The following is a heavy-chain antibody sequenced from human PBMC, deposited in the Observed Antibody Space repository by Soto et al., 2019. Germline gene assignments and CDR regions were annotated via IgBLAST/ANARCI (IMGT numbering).Heavy chain of an antibody. CDR1: GYSFTSYW. D-gene: IGHD4-17*01. CDR2: IFPGDSDT. V-gene: IGHV5-51*01. Sequence: GESLKISCTGSGYSFTSYWIGWVRQMPGKGLEWMGAIFPGDSDTRYSPSFQGQVNISADRSISTAYLHWNSLKVSDTAIHYCARQGLPCRGSGYYGAIDVWGRGTTVTVSS. CDR3: ARQGLPCRGSGYYGAIDV. J-gene: IGHJ6*02.